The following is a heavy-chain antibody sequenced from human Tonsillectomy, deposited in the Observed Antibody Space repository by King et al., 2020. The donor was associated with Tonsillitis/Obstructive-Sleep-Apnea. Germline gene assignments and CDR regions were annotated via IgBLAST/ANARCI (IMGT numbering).Heavy chain of an antibody. CDR2: IYPGDSDT. CDR3: ARAYSDFWTGNVNAFDI. V-gene: IGHV5-51*01. D-gene: IGHD3-3*01. CDR1: GYSFTNHW. Sequence: QLVQSGAEVKKPGESLKISCKGSGYSFTNHWIGWVRQMPGKGLEWMGIIYPGDSDTRNSPSFQGQVTTSADKSISTAYLQWSSLKASDTAMYYCARAYSDFWTGNVNAFDIWGQGTMVIVSS. J-gene: IGHJ3*02.